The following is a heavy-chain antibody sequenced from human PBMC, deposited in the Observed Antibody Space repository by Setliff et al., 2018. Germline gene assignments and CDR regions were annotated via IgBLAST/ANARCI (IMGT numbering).Heavy chain of an antibody. CDR3: ARGENTIFGMVSLAY. V-gene: IGHV1-8*02. CDR1: GYTFTSYD. CDR2: MNPHSGTT. Sequence: ASVKVSCKASGYTFTSYDINWVRQATGQGLEWMGWMNPHSGTTGYAQRFQGRVTMTRNTSISTAYMELSSLRSEDSAVYFCARGENTIFGMVSLAYWGQGALVTVSS. D-gene: IGHD3-3*01. J-gene: IGHJ4*02.